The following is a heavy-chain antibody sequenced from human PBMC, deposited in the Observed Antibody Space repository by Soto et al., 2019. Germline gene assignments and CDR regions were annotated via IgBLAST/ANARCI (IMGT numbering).Heavy chain of an antibody. CDR3: AREGYSSGYYYYYGMDV. J-gene: IGHJ6*02. Sequence: SETLSLTCTVSGGSSIGYYWSWIRQPPGKGLEWIGYIYYSGSTNYNPSLKSRVTISVDTSKNQFSLKLSSVTAADTAVYYCAREGYSSGYYYYYGMDVWGQGTTVTVSS. D-gene: IGHD3-22*01. V-gene: IGHV4-59*01. CDR2: IYYSGST. CDR1: GGSSIGYY.